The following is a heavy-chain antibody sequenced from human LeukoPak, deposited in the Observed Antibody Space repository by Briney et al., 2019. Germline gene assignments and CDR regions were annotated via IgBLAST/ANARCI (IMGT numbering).Heavy chain of an antibody. J-gene: IGHJ4*02. V-gene: IGHV1-69-2*01. D-gene: IGHD3-10*01. CDR2: FEPQVGET. CDR3: ATFISTVPDGSGTPFDY. CDR1: VYTFTDYS. Sequence: ASVKVSCKVSVYTFTDYSMHSVQQAPGKGREWMGLFEPQVGETISAEKFQGRVTITADTSTGTAYTELSSLRSEGTAVSYSATFISTVPDGSGTPFDYWGQGTLVTVSS.